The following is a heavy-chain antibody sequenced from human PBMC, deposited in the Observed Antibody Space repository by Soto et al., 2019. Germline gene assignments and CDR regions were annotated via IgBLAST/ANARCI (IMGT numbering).Heavy chain of an antibody. Sequence: QVQLVQSGAEVKKPGSSVKVSCKASGGTFSSYAISWVRQAPGQGLEWMGGIIPICGTANYAQQFQGRVTITADESTSAAYMELSSLRAEDTAVYDCARDPLGYDYYGMGVWGHGTTVTVSS. V-gene: IGHV1-69*01. D-gene: IGHD7-27*01. CDR1: GGTFSSYA. CDR3: ARDPLGYDYYGMGV. CDR2: IIPICGTA. J-gene: IGHJ6*02.